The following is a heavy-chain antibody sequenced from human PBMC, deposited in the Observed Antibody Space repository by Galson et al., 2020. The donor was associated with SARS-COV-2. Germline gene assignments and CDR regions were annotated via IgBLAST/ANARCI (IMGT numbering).Heavy chain of an antibody. Sequence: SETLSLTCTVSGGSISSYYWSWIRQPPGKGLEWIGYIYYSGSTNYNPSLKSRVTISVDTSKNQFSPKLSSVTAADTAVYYCARVYCSGGSCQHSELLWRDWFDPWGQGTLVTVSS. J-gene: IGHJ5*02. D-gene: IGHD2-15*01. CDR2: IYYSGST. CDR3: ARVYCSGGSCQHSELLWRDWFDP. V-gene: IGHV4-59*08. CDR1: GGSISSYY.